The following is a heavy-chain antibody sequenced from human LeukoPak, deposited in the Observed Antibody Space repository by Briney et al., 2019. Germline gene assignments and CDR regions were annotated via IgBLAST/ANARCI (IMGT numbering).Heavy chain of an antibody. Sequence: GGSLRLSCAASGFTFSSYGMHWVRQAPGKGLEWVAFIRYDGSNKYYADSVKGRFTISRDNSKNTLYLQMNSLRAEDTAVYYCARDWQQLVRGYYYYYMDVWGKGTTVTISS. CDR3: ARDWQQLVRGYYYYYMDV. D-gene: IGHD6-13*01. J-gene: IGHJ6*03. CDR2: IRYDGSNK. CDR1: GFTFSSYG. V-gene: IGHV3-30*02.